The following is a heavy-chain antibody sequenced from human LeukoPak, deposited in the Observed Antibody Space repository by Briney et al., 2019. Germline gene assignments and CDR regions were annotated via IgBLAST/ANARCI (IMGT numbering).Heavy chain of an antibody. Sequence: SETLSLTCAVYGGSFSGYYWSWIRQPPGKGLEWIGEINHSGSTNYNPSLKSRVTISVDTSKNQFSLKLSSVTAADTAVYDCARITIPQEVPAGRLDYWGQGTLVTVSS. CDR1: GGSFSGYY. CDR2: INHSGST. D-gene: IGHD2-2*01. CDR3: ARITIPQEVPAGRLDY. V-gene: IGHV4-34*01. J-gene: IGHJ4*02.